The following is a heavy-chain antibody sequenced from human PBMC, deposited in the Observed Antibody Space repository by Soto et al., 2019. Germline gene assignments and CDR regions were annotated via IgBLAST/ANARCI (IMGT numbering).Heavy chain of an antibody. CDR1: GYTFTSYG. CDR2: ISAYNGNT. D-gene: IGHD3-10*01. Sequence: ASVKVSCKASGYTFTSYGISWVRQAPGQGLEWMGWISAYNGNTNYAQKLQGRVTMTTDTSTSTAYMELRSLRSDDTAVYYCARQGLGELRIVWFDPWGQGTLVTVSS. CDR3: ARQGLGELRIVWFDP. V-gene: IGHV1-18*01. J-gene: IGHJ5*02.